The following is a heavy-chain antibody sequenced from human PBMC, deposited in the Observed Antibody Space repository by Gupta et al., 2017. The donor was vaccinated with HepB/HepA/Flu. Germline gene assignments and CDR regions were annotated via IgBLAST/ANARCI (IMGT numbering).Heavy chain of an antibody. CDR3: AGVRGGYGDYFDY. D-gene: IGHD5-12*01. CDR2: MNPNGGNP. Sequence: QVQLVQSGAEVKKPGASVKVSCKASGYTFTSYDINWVRQATGQGLEWRGWMNPNGGNPGDVQKFQGRVTITRNTSISTAYMELSSLRSEDTAVYYCAGVRGGYGDYFDYWGQGTLVTVSS. J-gene: IGHJ4*02. CDR1: GYTFTSYD. V-gene: IGHV1-8*01.